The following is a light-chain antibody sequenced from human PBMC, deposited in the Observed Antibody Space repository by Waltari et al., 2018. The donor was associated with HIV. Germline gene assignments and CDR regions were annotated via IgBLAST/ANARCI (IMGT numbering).Light chain of an antibody. CDR1: HRVLSTSNNKEY. Sequence: DIVITQSTVSLAVSLGESPTLISKSSHRVLSTSNNKEYLVWYQQKPGQAPKLLIYWASSRVSGVPDRFSGSGSGTEFTLTISRLQAEDVAVYYCQQYYSTPWTFGQGTRVEIK. J-gene: IGKJ1*01. CDR2: WAS. V-gene: IGKV4-1*01. CDR3: QQYYSTPWT.